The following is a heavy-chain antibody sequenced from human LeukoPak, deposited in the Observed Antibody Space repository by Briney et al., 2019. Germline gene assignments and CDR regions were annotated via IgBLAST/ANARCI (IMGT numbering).Heavy chain of an antibody. CDR1: GYTLTDYY. J-gene: IGHJ5*02. V-gene: IGHV1-2*06. D-gene: IGHD3-10*01. Sequence: ASVKVSCKASGYTLTDYYMHWVRQAPGQGLEWMGRINPNSGGTNYAQKFQGRVTMTRDTSISTVYMELSRLRSDDTAVYYCARARFGEAANWFDPWGQGTLVTVSS. CDR2: INPNSGGT. CDR3: ARARFGEAANWFDP.